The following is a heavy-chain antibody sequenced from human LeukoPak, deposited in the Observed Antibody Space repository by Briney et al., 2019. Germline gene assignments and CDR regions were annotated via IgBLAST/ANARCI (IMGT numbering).Heavy chain of an antibody. V-gene: IGHV3-23*01. CDR2: ISGSGGST. J-gene: IGHJ4*02. D-gene: IGHD1-26*01. CDR3: ARGSGSYSWGSFDY. CDR1: GFTFSDYY. Sequence: GGSLRLSCAASGFTFSDYYMSWIRQAPGKGLEWVSAISGSGGSTYYADSVKGRFTISRDNAKNTLYLQMNSLRDEDTAVYYCARGSGSYSWGSFDYWGQGTLVTVSS.